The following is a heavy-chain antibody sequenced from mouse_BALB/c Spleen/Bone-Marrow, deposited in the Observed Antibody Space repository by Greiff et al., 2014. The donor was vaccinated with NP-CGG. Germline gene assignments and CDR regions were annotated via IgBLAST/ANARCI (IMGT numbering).Heavy chain of an antibody. CDR1: GFNIKDIY. J-gene: IGHJ3*01. D-gene: IGHD2-1*01. CDR2: IDPANGNS. V-gene: IGHV14-3*02. CDR3: TRGGNYGGVAY. Sequence: ESGAELVKPGASVKLSCKASGFNIKDIYMHWVKERPEQGLEWIGRIDPANGNSIYDPKFQDKATITADTSSNTAYLQLSSLTSEDTAVYYCTRGGNYGGVAYWGQGTLVTVSA.